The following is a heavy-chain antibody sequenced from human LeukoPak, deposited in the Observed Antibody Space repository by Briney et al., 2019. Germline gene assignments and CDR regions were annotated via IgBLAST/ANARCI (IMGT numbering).Heavy chain of an antibody. CDR1: GYTFTGYY. J-gene: IGHJ4*02. Sequence: ASVKVSCKASGYTFTGYYMHWVRQAPGQGLEWMGRINPNSGGTNYAQKFQGRVTMTRDTSISTAYMELSGLRSDDTAVYYCARGPKLGGYFDYWGQGTLVTVSS. CDR3: ARGPKLGGYFDY. V-gene: IGHV1-2*06. CDR2: INPNSGGT. D-gene: IGHD7-27*01.